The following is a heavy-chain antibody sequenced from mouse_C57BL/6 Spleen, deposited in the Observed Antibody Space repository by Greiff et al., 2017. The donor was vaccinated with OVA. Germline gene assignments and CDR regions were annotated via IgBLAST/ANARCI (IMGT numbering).Heavy chain of an antibody. CDR2: IYPGDGDA. D-gene: IGHD3-1*01. V-gene: IGHV1-80*01. CDR1: GYAFSSYW. J-gene: IGHJ3*01. CDR3: ARGVGTAQATPFAY. Sequence: VQLQQSGAELVKPGASVKISCKASGYAFSSYWMNWVKQRPGKGLEWIGQIYPGDGDANYNGKFKGKATLTADKSSSTAYMQLSSLTSEDSAVYFCARGVGTAQATPFAYWGQGTLVTVSA.